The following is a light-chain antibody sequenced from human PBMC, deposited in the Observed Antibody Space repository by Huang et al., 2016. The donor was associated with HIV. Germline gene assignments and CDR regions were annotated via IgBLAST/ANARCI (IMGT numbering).Light chain of an antibody. Sequence: IVMTQSPATLSVSPGERATLSCRASAGVSNNVAWYQQRPGQTPRLLIHGASTRHTGRPAKVSGRGSGTEFTLTITSLQPEDSAVYYCQQYNNWPPWTFGPGTQVEI. CDR3: QQYNNWPPWT. CDR1: AGVSNN. V-gene: IGKV3D-15*01. J-gene: IGKJ1*01. CDR2: GAS.